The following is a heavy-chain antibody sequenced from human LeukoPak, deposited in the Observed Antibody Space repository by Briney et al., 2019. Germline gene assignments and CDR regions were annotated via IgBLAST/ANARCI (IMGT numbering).Heavy chain of an antibody. CDR2: INPSGGST. Sequence: ASVKVSCKASGYTFTGYYMHWVRQAPGQGLEWMGIINPSGGSTSYAQKFQGRVTLTRDTSTSTVYMELSSLRSEDTAVYYCARRESYGHFDNWGQGTLVTVSS. CDR1: GYTFTGYY. V-gene: IGHV1-46*01. J-gene: IGHJ4*02. CDR3: ARRESYGHFDN. D-gene: IGHD5-18*01.